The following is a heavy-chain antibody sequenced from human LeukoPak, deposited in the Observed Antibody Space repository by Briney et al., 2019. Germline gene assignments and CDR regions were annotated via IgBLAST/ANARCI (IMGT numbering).Heavy chain of an antibody. J-gene: IGHJ5*02. D-gene: IGHD6-6*01. CDR1: GYTFTGDF. CDR2: INSDSGGT. CDR3: ARGNIATRRGENWFDP. Sequence: GASVKVSCKASGYTFTGDFIHWVRQAPGQGLEWMGWINSDSGGTNYARKFQGRVTMTRDTSISTAYMELSSLRSDDTAVFYCARGNIATRRGENWFDPWDQGTLVTVSS. V-gene: IGHV1-2*02.